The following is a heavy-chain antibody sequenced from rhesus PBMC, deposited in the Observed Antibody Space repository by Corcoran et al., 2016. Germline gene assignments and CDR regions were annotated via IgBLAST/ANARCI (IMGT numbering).Heavy chain of an antibody. D-gene: IGHD3-28*01. V-gene: IGHV4S11*01. J-gene: IGHJ4*01. CDR2: IDSSGST. CDR1: GGSISSSY. Sequence: QVQLQESGPGLVKPSETLSLTCAVSGGSISSSYWSWIRQAPGKGLEWIGRIDSSGSTYHNPSLKSRVTLSVDTSKNQFSLRLSSVTAADTAVYYCARHVAYYYGSGYYPDYWGQGVLVTVSS. CDR3: ARHVAYYYGSGYYPDY.